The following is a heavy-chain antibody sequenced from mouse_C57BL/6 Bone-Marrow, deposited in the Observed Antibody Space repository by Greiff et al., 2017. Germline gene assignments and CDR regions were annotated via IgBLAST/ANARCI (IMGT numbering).Heavy chain of an antibody. CDR1: GFTFSSYG. CDR2: ISSGGSYT. D-gene: IGHD1-1*01. Sequence: QLVESGGDLVKPGGSLKLSCAASGFTFSSYGMSWVRQTPDKRLEWVATISSGGSYTYYPDSVKGRFTISRDNAKNTLYLQMSSLKSEDTAMYYCARPSLDYYGSRFAYWGQGTLVTVSA. CDR3: ARPSLDYYGSRFAY. J-gene: IGHJ3*01. V-gene: IGHV5-6*01.